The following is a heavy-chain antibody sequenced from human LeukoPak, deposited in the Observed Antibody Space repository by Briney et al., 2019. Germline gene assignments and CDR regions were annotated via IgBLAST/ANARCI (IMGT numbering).Heavy chain of an antibody. Sequence: GGSLRLSCAASGFTFSTYWMHWVRQVPGKGLVWVSRINSDGSSTRYADSVKGRFTISRDNAKSTLYLHMNSLRAEDTAVYYCAREDYSRGAESFDFWGQGTLVTVSS. CDR2: INSDGSST. CDR3: AREDYSRGAESFDF. J-gene: IGHJ4*02. CDR1: GFTFSTYW. D-gene: IGHD4-11*01. V-gene: IGHV3-74*01.